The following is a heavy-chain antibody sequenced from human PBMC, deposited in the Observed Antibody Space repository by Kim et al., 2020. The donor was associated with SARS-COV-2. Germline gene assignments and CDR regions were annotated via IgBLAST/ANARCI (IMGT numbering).Heavy chain of an antibody. CDR1: GYTFTSYG. J-gene: IGHJ6*02. V-gene: IGHV1-18*01. D-gene: IGHD4-17*01. CDR2: ISAYNGNT. CDR3: ARDWDYGDSPRVNYYYYGMDV. Sequence: ASVKVSCKASGYTFTSYGMSWVRQAPGQGLEWMGWISAYNGNTNYAQKLQGRVTMTTDTSTSTAYMELRSLRSDDTAVYYCARDWDYGDSPRVNYYYYGMDVWGQGTTVTVSS.